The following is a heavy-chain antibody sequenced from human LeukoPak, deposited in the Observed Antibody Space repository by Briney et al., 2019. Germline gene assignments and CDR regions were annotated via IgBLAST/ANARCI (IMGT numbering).Heavy chain of an antibody. CDR1: GFTFSSYS. D-gene: IGHD2/OR15-2a*01. CDR3: ARAQKNYSFDY. V-gene: IGHV3-21*01. Sequence: GGSLRLSCAASGFTFSSYSMNWVRQAPGKGREWVSSISSSSSYIYYADSVKGRFTISRDNAKNSLYLQMNSLRAEHTAVYYCARAQKNYSFDYWGQGTLVTVSS. CDR2: ISSSSSYI. J-gene: IGHJ4*02.